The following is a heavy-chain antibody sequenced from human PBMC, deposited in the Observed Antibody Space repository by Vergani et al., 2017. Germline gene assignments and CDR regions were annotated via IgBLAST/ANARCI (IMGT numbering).Heavy chain of an antibody. CDR2: INHSGST. Sequence: QVQLQQWGAGLLKPSETLSLTCAVYGGSFSGYYWSWIRQPPGKGLEWIGEINHSGSTNYNPSLKSRVNISVDTSKNQFSLKLSSVTAADTAVYYCARVLPYYDFWSGYYAYYFDYWGQGTLVTVSS. CDR3: ARVLPYYDFWSGYYAYYFDY. CDR1: GGSFSGYY. D-gene: IGHD3-3*01. J-gene: IGHJ4*02. V-gene: IGHV4-34*01.